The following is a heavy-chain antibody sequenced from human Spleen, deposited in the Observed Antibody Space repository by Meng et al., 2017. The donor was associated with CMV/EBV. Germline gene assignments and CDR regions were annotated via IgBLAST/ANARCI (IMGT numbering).Heavy chain of an antibody. V-gene: IGHV4-59*01. CDR3: AREKCSSTTCYFDY. CDR1: GGSISSYY. Sequence: QVQVPEPGPGLVKPSETLSLTCTCSGGSISSYYWSWIRQPPGKGLEWIGYIYYSGSTNYHPSLKSRVTISVDTSKNQFSLKLSSVTAADTAIYYCAREKCSSTTCYFDYWGQGTLVTVSS. D-gene: IGHD2-2*01. J-gene: IGHJ4*02. CDR2: IYYSGST.